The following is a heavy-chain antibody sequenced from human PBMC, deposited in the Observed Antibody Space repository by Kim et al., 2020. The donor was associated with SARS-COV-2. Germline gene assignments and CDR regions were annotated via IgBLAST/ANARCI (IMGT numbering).Heavy chain of an antibody. D-gene: IGHD6-19*01. CDR3: ARARREWLEYYYYGMDV. J-gene: IGHJ6*02. Sequence: SVKSRITLNPDTSKNQFSLQLNSVTPEDTAVYYCARARREWLEYYYYGMDVWGQGTTVTVSS. V-gene: IGHV6-1*01.